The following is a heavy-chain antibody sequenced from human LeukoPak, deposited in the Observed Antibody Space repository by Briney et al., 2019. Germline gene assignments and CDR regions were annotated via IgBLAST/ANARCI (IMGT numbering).Heavy chain of an antibody. J-gene: IGHJ6*03. CDR1: GGTFSSYA. CDR3: AKSGYSYGYLDYYYYYMDV. V-gene: IGHV1-2*02. CDR2: INPNSGGT. D-gene: IGHD5-18*01. Sequence: ASVKVSCKASGGTFSSYAISWVRQAPGQGLEWMGWINPNSGGTNYAQKFQGRVTMTRDTSISTAYMELSRLRSDDTAVYYCAKSGYSYGYLDYYYYYMDVWGKGTTVTVSS.